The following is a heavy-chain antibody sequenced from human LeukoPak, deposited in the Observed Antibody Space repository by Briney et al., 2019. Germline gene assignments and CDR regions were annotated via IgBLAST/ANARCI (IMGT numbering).Heavy chain of an antibody. J-gene: IGHJ4*02. CDR2: IIPIFGTA. V-gene: IGHV1-69*05. D-gene: IGHD2-2*01. Sequence: ASVKVSCKASGGTFSSYAISWVRQAPGQGLEWMGGIIPIFGTANYAQKFQGRVTITTDESTSTAYMELSSLRSEDTAVYYCARDPIRYCSSTSCHPYYFDYWGQGTLVTVSS. CDR1: GGTFSSYA. CDR3: ARDPIRYCSSTSCHPYYFDY.